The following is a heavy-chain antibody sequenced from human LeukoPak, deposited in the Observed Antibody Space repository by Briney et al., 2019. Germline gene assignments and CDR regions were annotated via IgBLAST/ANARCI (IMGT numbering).Heavy chain of an antibody. J-gene: IGHJ3*02. CDR3: ARLYVAARRFGGAFDI. CDR2: ISSSSSYI. D-gene: IGHD6-6*01. CDR1: GFTFSSYS. Sequence: GGSLRLSCAASGFTFSSYSMNWVRQAPGKGLEWVSSISSSSSYIYYADSVKGRFTISRDNAKNSLYLQMNSLRAEDTAVYYCARLYVAARRFGGAFDIWGQGTMVTVSS. V-gene: IGHV3-21*01.